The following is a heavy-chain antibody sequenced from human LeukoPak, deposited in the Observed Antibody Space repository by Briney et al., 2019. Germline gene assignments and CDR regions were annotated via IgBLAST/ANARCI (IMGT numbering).Heavy chain of an antibody. Sequence: SQTLSLTCAISGDSVSSNSAAWNWIKQSPSRGLGWLGRTYYRSKWYNDYAVSVKSRITINPDTSKNQFSLQLNSVTPEDTAVYYCARDEALLGGGSLVDYWGQGTLVTVSS. J-gene: IGHJ4*02. CDR2: TYYRSKWYN. V-gene: IGHV6-1*01. CDR3: ARDEALLGGGSLVDY. D-gene: IGHD1-26*01. CDR1: GDSVSSNSAA.